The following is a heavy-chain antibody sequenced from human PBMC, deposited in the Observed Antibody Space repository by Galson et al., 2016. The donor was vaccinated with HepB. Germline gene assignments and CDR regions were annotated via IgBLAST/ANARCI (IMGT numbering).Heavy chain of an antibody. D-gene: IGHD2-8*02. Sequence: SVKVSCKASGYTFTEYYIHWVRQAPGQGPEWMGRIHPNTGGTDYAQKFQGRVSMTRDTAITTAELELTVLSSDDTAIYYCARDKGEAGGYHYYYMDVWGEGTPVTVSS. V-gene: IGHV1-2*06. J-gene: IGHJ6*03. CDR1: GYTFTEYY. CDR2: IHPNTGGT. CDR3: ARDKGEAGGYHYYYMDV.